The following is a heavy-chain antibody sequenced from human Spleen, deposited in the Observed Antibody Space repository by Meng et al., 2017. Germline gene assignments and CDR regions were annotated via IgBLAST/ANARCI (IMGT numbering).Heavy chain of an antibody. J-gene: IGHJ4*02. V-gene: IGHV1-2*06. CDR3: ARDEDISAAGKLFGDY. CDR2: IDPKSGDT. D-gene: IGHD6-13*01. CDR1: GYKFPDYW. Sequence: QVQLGQFGAEVKKPGASVKVSCKPSGYKFPDYWLHWVRRAPGQGLEWMGRIDPKSGDTHYAQRFQGRVTMTGDTSISTAYMELSGLRSDDTAMYYCARDEDISAAGKLFGDYWGQGTLVTVSS.